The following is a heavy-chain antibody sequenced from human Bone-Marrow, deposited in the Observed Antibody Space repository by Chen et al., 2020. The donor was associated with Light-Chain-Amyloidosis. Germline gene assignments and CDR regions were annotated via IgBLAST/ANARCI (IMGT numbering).Heavy chain of an antibody. D-gene: IGHD3-22*01. CDR3: AKGGYYDRTPDSFDI. J-gene: IGHJ3*02. V-gene: IGHV3-30*18. Sequence: QVQLVESGGGVVQPGRSLRLSCAASGFPLSSYGMHWVRQAPGKGLEWVAVISYDGSNKYYADSVKGRFTISRDNSKNTLYLQMNSLRAEDTAVYYCAKGGYYDRTPDSFDIWGQGTMVTVSS. CDR2: ISYDGSNK. CDR1: GFPLSSYG.